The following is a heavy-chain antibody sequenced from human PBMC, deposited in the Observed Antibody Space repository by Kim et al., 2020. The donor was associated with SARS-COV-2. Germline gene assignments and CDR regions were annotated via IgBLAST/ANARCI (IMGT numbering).Heavy chain of an antibody. J-gene: IGHJ4*02. CDR3: AKIAAGSRWAFDY. D-gene: IGHD6-13*01. Sequence: GGSLRLSCAASGFIFSSYAMSWVRQAPGKGLEWVSSITNSGNNVNYADSVKGRFTISRDNSKNTLYLQLNSLRAEDTAVYYCAKIAAGSRWAFDYWGQGTLVPVSS. V-gene: IGHV3-23*01. CDR2: ITNSGNNV. CDR1: GFIFSSYA.